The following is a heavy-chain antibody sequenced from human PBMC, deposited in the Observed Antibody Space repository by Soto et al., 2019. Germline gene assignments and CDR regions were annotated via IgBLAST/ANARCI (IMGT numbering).Heavy chain of an antibody. V-gene: IGHV4-30-4*08. CDR2: IYDSGVT. CDR3: VRDRAHGYTGNV. D-gene: IGHD5-18*01. CDR1: GAVVTSGENY. J-gene: IGHJ6*04. Sequence: PSETLSLTCSVSGAVVTSGENYWSWVRQPPGKGLDWLGYIYDSGVTSYTPALKSRVTSSLDLRNNQVSLKWRSETAAHTAVYFCVRDRAHGYTGNVWGNGTWGTASS.